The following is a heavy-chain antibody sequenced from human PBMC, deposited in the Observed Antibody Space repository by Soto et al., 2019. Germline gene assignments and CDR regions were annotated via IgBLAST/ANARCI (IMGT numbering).Heavy chain of an antibody. CDR1: GYTFTSYY. CDR3: ARGPYYDFWSGYYLNWYDP. D-gene: IGHD3-3*01. J-gene: IGHJ5*02. V-gene: IGHV1-46*01. Sequence: ASGKVSGKASGYTFTSYYMHWVRQAPGQGLEWMGIINPSGGSTSSAQKFQGRVTMTRDTSTSTVYMELSRLRSEDTAVYYCARGPYYDFWSGYYLNWYDPWGQRTLGTDSS. CDR2: INPSGGST.